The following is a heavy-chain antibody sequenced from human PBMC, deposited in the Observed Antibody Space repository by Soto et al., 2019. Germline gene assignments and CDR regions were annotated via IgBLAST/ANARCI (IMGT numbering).Heavy chain of an antibody. J-gene: IGHJ6*02. D-gene: IGHD6-6*01. CDR3: ARDGGSSSSGYYYYYGMDV. Sequence: GGSLRLSCAASGFTVSSNYMSWVRQAPGKGLEWVSVIYSGGSTYYADSVKGRFTISRDNSKNTLYLQMNSLRAEDTAVYYCARDGGSSSSGYYYYYGMDVWGQGTTVTVSS. CDR1: GFTVSSNY. V-gene: IGHV3-53*01. CDR2: IYSGGST.